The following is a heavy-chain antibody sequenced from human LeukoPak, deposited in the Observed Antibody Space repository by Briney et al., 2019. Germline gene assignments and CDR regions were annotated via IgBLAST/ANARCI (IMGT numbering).Heavy chain of an antibody. D-gene: IGHD2-15*01. CDR3: ARARMVTDAFDI. Sequence: GASVKVSCKASGGTFSSYTISWVRQAPGQGLEWMGRIIPILGIANYAQKFQGRVTITADKSTSTAYMELSSLRSEDTAVYYCARARMVTDAFDIWGQGTMVTVSS. CDR1: GGTFSSYT. V-gene: IGHV1-69*02. CDR2: IIPILGIA. J-gene: IGHJ3*02.